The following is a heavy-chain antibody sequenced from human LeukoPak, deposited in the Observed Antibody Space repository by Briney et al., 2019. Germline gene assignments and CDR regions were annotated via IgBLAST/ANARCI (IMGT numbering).Heavy chain of an antibody. D-gene: IGHD3-22*01. V-gene: IGHV1-18*01. CDR2: ISAYNGNT. Sequence: GASVKVSCKASGYTFTIYGISWVRQAPGQGLEWMGWISAYNGNTNYAQKLQGRVTMTTDTSTSTAYMELRSLRSDDTAVYYCARVGWVYDSSGYPDYWGQGTLVTVSS. CDR1: GYTFTIYG. J-gene: IGHJ4*02. CDR3: ARVGWVYDSSGYPDY.